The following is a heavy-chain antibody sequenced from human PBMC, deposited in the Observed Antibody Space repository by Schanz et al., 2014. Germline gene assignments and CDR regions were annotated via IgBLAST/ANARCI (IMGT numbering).Heavy chain of an antibody. CDR1: GYTFTRSG. D-gene: IGHD4-17*01. CDR3: ARVVRSDYLSELDF. J-gene: IGHJ4*02. V-gene: IGHV1-18*01. CDR2: IGDYNGNT. Sequence: QVQLVQSGGEVKTPGASVKVSCKASGYTFTRSGISWVRQAPGQGLEWMGWIGDYNGNTNYAQKLQGRVTMTTDISTSTAYMQLRSLTSDDTAVYYCARVVRSDYLSELDFWGQGTQVIVSS.